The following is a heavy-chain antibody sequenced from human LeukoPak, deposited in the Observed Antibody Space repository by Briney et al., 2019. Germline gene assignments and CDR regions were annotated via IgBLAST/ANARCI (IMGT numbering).Heavy chain of an antibody. CDR2: IYYSGST. CDR1: GGSISSYY. J-gene: IGHJ4*02. CDR3: ARGETYSSGLVDY. D-gene: IGHD6-19*01. Sequence: SETLSLTCTVSGGSISSYYWSWIRQPPGKGLEWIGYIYYSGSTNYNPSLKNRVTISVDTSKNQFSLKLSSVTAADTAVYYCARGETYSSGLVDYWGQGTLVTVSS. V-gene: IGHV4-59*01.